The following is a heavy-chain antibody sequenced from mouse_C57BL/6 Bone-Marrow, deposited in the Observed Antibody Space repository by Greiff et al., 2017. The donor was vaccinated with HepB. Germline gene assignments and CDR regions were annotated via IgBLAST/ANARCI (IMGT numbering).Heavy chain of an antibody. D-gene: IGHD1-1*01. CDR3: ARSHGSSWFAY. J-gene: IGHJ3*01. CDR1: GYTFTSYW. Sequence: VKLQQPGAELVRPGSSVKLSCKASGYTFTSYWMHWVKQRPIQGLEWIGNIDPSDSETHYNQKFKDKATLTVDKSSSTAYMQLSSLTSEDSAVYYCARSHGSSWFAYWGQGTLVTVSA. V-gene: IGHV1-52*01. CDR2: IDPSDSET.